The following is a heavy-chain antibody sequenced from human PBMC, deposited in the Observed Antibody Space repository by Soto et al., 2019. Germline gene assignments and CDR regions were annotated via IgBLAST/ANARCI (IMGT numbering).Heavy chain of an antibody. J-gene: IGHJ5*02. D-gene: IGHD5-12*01. Sequence: GESLNISCKGSGYSFTSYWISWVRQMPGKGLEWMGRIDPSDSYTNYSPSFQGHVTISADKSISTAYLQWSSLKASDTAMYYCARPRDIVATKSKFDWFDPWGQGSLVTVSS. CDR1: GYSFTSYW. CDR2: IDPSDSYT. CDR3: ARPRDIVATKSKFDWFDP. V-gene: IGHV5-10-1*01.